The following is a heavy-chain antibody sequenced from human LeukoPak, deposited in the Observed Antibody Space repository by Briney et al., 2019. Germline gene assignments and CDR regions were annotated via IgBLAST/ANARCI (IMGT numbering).Heavy chain of an antibody. Sequence: PGWSLRLSCAASGFTFSDYAMHWVRQAPGKELEYVSAISSNGGSIHYANSVKGRFTISRDNSKNTLYLQMDSLRAEDMAVYYCARDTCGCGSGWHLYWYFDLWGRGTLVTVSS. CDR2: ISSNGGSI. V-gene: IGHV3-64*01. CDR1: GFTFSDYA. CDR3: ARDTCGCGSGWHLYWYFDL. J-gene: IGHJ2*01. D-gene: IGHD6-19*01.